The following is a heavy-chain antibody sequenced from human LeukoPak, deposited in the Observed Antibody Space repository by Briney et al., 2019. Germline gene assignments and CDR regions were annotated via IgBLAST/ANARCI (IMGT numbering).Heavy chain of an antibody. J-gene: IGHJ2*01. CDR2: ISRSSDYT. CDR3: AVAGLSYWYFDL. Sequence: GGSLRLSCVASGFTFSDYWMSWVRQAPGKGLEWVSSISRSSDYTYYADSVKGRFTISRDNAKNSLYLQMNSLRAEDTAVYYCAVAGLSYWYFDLWGRGTLVTVSS. V-gene: IGHV3-21*01. CDR1: GFTFSDYW. D-gene: IGHD6-19*01.